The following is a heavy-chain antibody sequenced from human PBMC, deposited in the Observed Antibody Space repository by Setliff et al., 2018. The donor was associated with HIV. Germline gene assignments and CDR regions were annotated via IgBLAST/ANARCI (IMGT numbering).Heavy chain of an antibody. CDR3: TTGITVMVVVRRRYYSDH. Sequence: GGSLRLSCVVSGFNFNNAWMSWVRQAPGKGLEWVGHIKSKTDGGTTDYAVPVKGRFTISRDDSKNTLYLQMNNLTSEDTSVYYCTTGITVMVVVRRRYYSDHWGQGTLVTVSS. CDR1: GFNFNNAW. CDR2: IKSKTDGGTT. V-gene: IGHV3-15*01. J-gene: IGHJ4*02. D-gene: IGHD3-22*01.